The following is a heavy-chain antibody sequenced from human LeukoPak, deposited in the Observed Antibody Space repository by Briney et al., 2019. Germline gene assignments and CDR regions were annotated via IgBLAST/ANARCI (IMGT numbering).Heavy chain of an antibody. V-gene: IGHV1-18*01. CDR1: GYTFTSYG. CDR3: ARGPHYDILTVYYRKSAFDI. CDR2: ISAYNGNT. Sequence: ASVKVSCKASGYTFTSYGISWVRQAPGQGLEWMGWISAYNGNTNYAQKLQGRVTMTTDTSTSTAYMELRSLRSDDTAVDYCARGPHYDILTVYYRKSAFDIWGQGTMATVSS. D-gene: IGHD3-9*01. J-gene: IGHJ3*02.